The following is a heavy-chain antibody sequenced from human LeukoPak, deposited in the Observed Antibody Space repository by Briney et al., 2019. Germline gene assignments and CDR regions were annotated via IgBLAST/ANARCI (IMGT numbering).Heavy chain of an antibody. CDR2: ISSSGSSI. J-gene: IGHJ4*02. Sequence: GGSLRLSCAASGLTFSDYYMTWIRQAPGKGLEWVSYISSSGSSIYYADSVKGRFTISRDNAKNSLYLQMNSLRAEDTAVYYCARLARGVITSYYFDYWGQGTLVTVSS. CDR3: ARLARGVITSYYFDY. CDR1: GLTFSDYY. D-gene: IGHD3-10*01. V-gene: IGHV3-11*04.